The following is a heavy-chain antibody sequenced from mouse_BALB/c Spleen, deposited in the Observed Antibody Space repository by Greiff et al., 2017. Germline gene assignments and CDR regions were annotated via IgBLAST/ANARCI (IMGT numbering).Heavy chain of an antibody. CDR2: IDPENGDT. CDR1: GFNIKDYY. V-gene: IGHV14-4*02. CDR3: YGLYYDCGGGAMDY. D-gene: IGHD2-4*01. Sequence: EVQLQQSGAELVRPGASVKLSCTASGFNIKDYYMHWVKQRPEQGLEWIGWIDPENGDTEYAPKFQGKATMTADTSSNTAYLQLSSLTSEDTAVYYYYGLYYDCGGGAMDYWGQGTSVTVSS. J-gene: IGHJ4*01.